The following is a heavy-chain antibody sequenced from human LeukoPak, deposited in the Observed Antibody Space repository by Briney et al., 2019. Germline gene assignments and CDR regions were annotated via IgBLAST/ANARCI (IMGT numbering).Heavy chain of an antibody. Sequence: GESLRLSCAASGFTFSSYTMSWVRQAPGKGLEWVSTITTSDGNTYYADSVKGRFTVSRDNSKNTLFLQMNSLRAEDTAVYYCAKDGGLWVSAHWGDSWGRGTLVTVSS. J-gene: IGHJ4*02. CDR2: ITTSDGNT. D-gene: IGHD7-27*01. CDR1: GFTFSSYT. CDR3: AKDGGLWVSAHWGDS. V-gene: IGHV3-23*01.